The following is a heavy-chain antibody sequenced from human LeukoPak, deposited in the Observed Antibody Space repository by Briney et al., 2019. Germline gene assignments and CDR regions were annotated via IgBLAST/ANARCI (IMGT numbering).Heavy chain of an antibody. J-gene: IGHJ4*02. V-gene: IGHV4-59*08. D-gene: IGHD2-8*02. CDR2: ISDIGSI. CDR1: GGSISGYY. CDR3: AGHHPRNTVDF. Sequence: SETLSLTCTVSGGSISGYYWSWIRQPPGKGLEWIAYISDIGSINYNPSLKSRVTISLDTSKNQFSLKLSSVTAADTAVYYCAGHHPRNTVDFWGQGTLVTVSS.